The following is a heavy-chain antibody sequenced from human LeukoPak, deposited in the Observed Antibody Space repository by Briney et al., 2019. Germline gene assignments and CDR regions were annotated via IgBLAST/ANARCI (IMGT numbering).Heavy chain of an antibody. Sequence: SETLSLTCTVSGGSISSSSYYWGWIRQPPGKGLEWIGSINYSGSTYYNLSLKSRVTISVDTSKNQFSLKLNSVTAADTTVYYCARLASIAVARFDYWGQGTLVTVSS. CDR1: GGSISSSSYY. CDR2: INYSGST. CDR3: ARLASIAVARFDY. V-gene: IGHV4-39*01. J-gene: IGHJ4*02. D-gene: IGHD6-19*01.